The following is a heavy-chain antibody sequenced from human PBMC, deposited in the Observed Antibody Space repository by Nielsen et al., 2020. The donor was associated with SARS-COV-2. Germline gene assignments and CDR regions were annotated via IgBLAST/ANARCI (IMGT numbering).Heavy chain of an antibody. V-gene: IGHV3-30*03. CDR1: GFTFSSYG. J-gene: IGHJ4*02. D-gene: IGHD5-24*01. CDR2: ISYDGSNK. CDR3: AREGRKLPLDY. Sequence: GGSLRLSCAASGFTFSSYGMHWVRQAPGKGLEWVAVISYDGSNKYYADSVKGRFTISRDNSKNTLNLQMNSLRAEDTAVYYCAREGRKLPLDYWGQGTLVTVSS.